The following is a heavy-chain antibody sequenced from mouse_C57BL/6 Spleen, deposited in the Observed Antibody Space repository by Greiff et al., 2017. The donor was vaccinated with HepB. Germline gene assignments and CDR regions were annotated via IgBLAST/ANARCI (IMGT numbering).Heavy chain of an antibody. CDR1: GYTFTDYE. Sequence: QVQLQQSGAELVRPGASVTLSCKASGYTFTDYEMHWVKQTPVHGLEWIGAIDPETGGTAYNQKFKGKAILTADKSSSTAYMELRSLTSEDSAVYYCTRRTAQAQYYYAMDYWGQGTSVTVSS. CDR2: IDPETGGT. V-gene: IGHV1-15*01. CDR3: TRRTAQAQYYYAMDY. D-gene: IGHD3-2*02. J-gene: IGHJ4*01.